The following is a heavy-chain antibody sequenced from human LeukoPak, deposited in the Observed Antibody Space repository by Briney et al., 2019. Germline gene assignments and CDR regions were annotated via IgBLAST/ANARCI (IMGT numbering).Heavy chain of an antibody. CDR1: GDSISIYY. CDR2: TSNAGST. CDR3: ARFPTVKGPGYNWFDP. D-gene: IGHD4-17*01. J-gene: IGHJ5*02. V-gene: IGHV4-59*01. Sequence: TSETLSLTCTVSGDSISIYYWSWVRQPPGKGLEWIGYTSNAGSTNYNPSLKSRVTMSVDTSKNQFSLKLSSVTAADTAVYYCARFPTVKGPGYNWFDPWGQGTLVTVSS.